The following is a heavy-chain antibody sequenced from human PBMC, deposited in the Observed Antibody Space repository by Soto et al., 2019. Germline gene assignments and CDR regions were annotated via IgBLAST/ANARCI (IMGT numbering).Heavy chain of an antibody. V-gene: IGHV3-11*01. CDR3: ARDPGIATPYYYYYCMDV. CDR1: GFTFSDYY. J-gene: IGHJ6*02. D-gene: IGHD6-13*01. CDR2: ISNSGTTK. Sequence: PGGSLRLSCVASGFTFSDYYMNWIRQAPGKGLEWISYISNSGTTKYYADSVKGRFTISRDNAKSSLYLQMNSLRAEDTAVYYCARDPGIATPYYYYYCMDVWGQGTMVTVSS.